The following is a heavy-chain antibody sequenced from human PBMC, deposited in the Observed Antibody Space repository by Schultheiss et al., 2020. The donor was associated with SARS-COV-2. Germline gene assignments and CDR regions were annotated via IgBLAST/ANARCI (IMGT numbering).Heavy chain of an antibody. CDR1: GGSFSGYY. J-gene: IGHJ4*02. Sequence: SETLSLTCAVYGGSFSGYYWSWIRQPPGKGLEWIGEINHSGSTNYNPSLKSRVTISVDTSKNQFSLKLSSVTAADTAVYYCAKDGTYDFSYFDYWGQGTLVTVSS. D-gene: IGHD3-3*01. CDR3: AKDGTYDFSYFDY. CDR2: INHSGST. V-gene: IGHV4-34*01.